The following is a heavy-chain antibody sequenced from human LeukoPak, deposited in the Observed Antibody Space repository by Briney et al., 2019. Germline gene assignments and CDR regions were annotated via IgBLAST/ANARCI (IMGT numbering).Heavy chain of an antibody. J-gene: IGHJ4*02. D-gene: IGHD1-1*01. Sequence: LGGSLRLSCAASGFTFTDSYMTWVRQAPGKGLEWLSYISGSGGDTNYADSVRGRFTISRDNAKNSLYLQMNSLRVEDTAVYYCARDPRTVRIWGQGTLVTVSS. V-gene: IGHV3-11*06. CDR1: GFTFTDSY. CDR2: ISGSGGDT. CDR3: ARDPRTVRI.